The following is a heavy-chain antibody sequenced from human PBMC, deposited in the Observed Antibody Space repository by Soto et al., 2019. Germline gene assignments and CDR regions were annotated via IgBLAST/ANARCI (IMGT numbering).Heavy chain of an antibody. D-gene: IGHD6-13*01. CDR2: MNPNSGNT. Sequence: SVKVCCKSPVYTFTGYDINLVRQATGQGLEWMGWMNPNSGNTGYAQKFQGRVTMTRNTSISTAYMELSSLRSEDTAVYYCERGLSEAAAGSMFDYWGQGTLVTVSS. V-gene: IGHV1-8*01. CDR1: VYTFTGYD. CDR3: ERGLSEAAAGSMFDY. J-gene: IGHJ4*02.